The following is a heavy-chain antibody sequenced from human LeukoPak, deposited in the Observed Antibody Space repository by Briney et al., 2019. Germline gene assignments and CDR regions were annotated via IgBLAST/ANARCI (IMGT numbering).Heavy chain of an antibody. J-gene: IGHJ4*01. Sequence: SETLSPTCTVSGGSISSSSYYWGWIRQPPWKGLEWIGSIYYSGSTYYNPSLKSRVTISVDTSKNQFSLKLSSVTAADTAVYYCARRQGAGYSGYDFDYWGNGTLVTVSS. V-gene: IGHV4-39*01. CDR3: ARRQGAGYSGYDFDY. D-gene: IGHD5-12*01. CDR1: GGSISSSSYY. CDR2: IYYSGST.